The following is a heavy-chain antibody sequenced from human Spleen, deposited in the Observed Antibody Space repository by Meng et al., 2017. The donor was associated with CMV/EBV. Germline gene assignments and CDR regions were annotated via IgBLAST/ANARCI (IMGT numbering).Heavy chain of an antibody. Sequence: GSLRLSCAVSSGSISSPNWWSWVRQPPGKGLEWIGYSYFSGSTHYNPSLRSRVIISADTSKNQFSLKLNSVTAADTAVYYCARYYDFWSGIDYWGQGMLVTVSS. J-gene: IGHJ4*02. CDR1: SGSISSPNW. V-gene: IGHV4-4*02. CDR2: SYFSGST. CDR3: ARYYDFWSGIDY. D-gene: IGHD3-3*01.